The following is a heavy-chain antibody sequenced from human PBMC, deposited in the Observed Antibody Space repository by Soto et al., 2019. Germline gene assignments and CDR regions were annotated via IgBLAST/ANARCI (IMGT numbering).Heavy chain of an antibody. CDR2: IDLSDSYT. CDR1: GYTFTKYW. D-gene: IGHD5-12*01. Sequence: GESLKISCQGSGYTFTKYWIYWVRQTPGKGLEWMGRIDLSDSYTNFSPSFQGLVTISADKSISTVYLLWSSLKASDTATYFCARAFRSAYNYGSQYINFWGPGTLVTVSS. J-gene: IGHJ4*02. V-gene: IGHV5-10-1*01. CDR3: ARAFRSAYNYGSQYINF.